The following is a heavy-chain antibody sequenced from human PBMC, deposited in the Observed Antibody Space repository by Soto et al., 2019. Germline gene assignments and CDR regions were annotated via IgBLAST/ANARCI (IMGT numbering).Heavy chain of an antibody. D-gene: IGHD2-2*02. CDR1: GYTFTSYY. CDR2: INPSGGST. V-gene: IGHV1-46*01. J-gene: IGHJ6*02. Sequence: ASVKVSCKASGYTFTSYYMHWVRQAPGQGLEWMGIINPSGGSTSYAQKFQGRVTMTRDTSTSTVYMELSSLRSEDTAVYYCASAYCISTSCHSLGMDVWGQGTTVTVSS. CDR3: ASAYCISTSCHSLGMDV.